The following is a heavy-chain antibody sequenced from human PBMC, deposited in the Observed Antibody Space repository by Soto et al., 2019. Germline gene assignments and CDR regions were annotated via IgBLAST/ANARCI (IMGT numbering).Heavy chain of an antibody. D-gene: IGHD3-3*01. CDR2: IWYDGSNK. Sequence: QVQLVESGGGVVQPGRSLRLSCAASGFTFSSYGMHWVRQAPGKGLEWVAVIWYDGSNKYYADSVKGRFTISRDNSKNTLYLQMNSLRAEDTAVYYCARARYDFWSGSPNDAFDFWGQGTMVTVSS. CDR3: ARARYDFWSGSPNDAFDF. V-gene: IGHV3-33*01. J-gene: IGHJ3*01. CDR1: GFTFSSYG.